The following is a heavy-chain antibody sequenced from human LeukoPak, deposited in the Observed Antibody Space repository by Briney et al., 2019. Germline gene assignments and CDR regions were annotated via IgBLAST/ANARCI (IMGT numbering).Heavy chain of an antibody. D-gene: IGHD3-16*01. V-gene: IGHV3-23*01. CDR1: GFTFSSYA. Sequence: GGSLRLSCAASGFTFSSYAMSWVRQAPGKGLEWVSAISGSGGSTYYADSVKGRFTISRDNSKNTLYLQMNSLRAEDTAVYYCARDRGEFSHFDYWGQGTLVTVSS. CDR3: ARDRGEFSHFDY. CDR2: ISGSGGST. J-gene: IGHJ4*02.